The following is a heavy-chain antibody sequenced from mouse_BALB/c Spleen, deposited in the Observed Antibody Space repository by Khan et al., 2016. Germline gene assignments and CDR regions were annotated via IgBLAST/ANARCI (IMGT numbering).Heavy chain of an antibody. CDR1: GYSITSDYA. V-gene: IGHV3-2*02. Sequence: EVQLQESGPGLVKPSQSLSLTCTVTGYSITSDYAWNWIRQFPGNKLEWMGYISYSGTTTYHPSLKSRISITRDTSKNQFFLQLNSVTAEDTAIYYGARWFDYMDYWGQGTPVTFSS. CDR2: ISYSGTT. D-gene: IGHD2-2*01. CDR3: ARWFDYMDY. J-gene: IGHJ4*01.